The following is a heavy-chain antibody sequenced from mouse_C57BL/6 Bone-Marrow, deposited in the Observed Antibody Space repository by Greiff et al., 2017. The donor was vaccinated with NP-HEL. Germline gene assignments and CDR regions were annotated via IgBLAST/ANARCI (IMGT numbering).Heavy chain of an antibody. Sequence: VQLQQSGAELVRPGASVKLSCTASGFNIKDYYMHWVKQRPEQGLEWIGRIDPEDGDTEYAPKFQGKATMTADTSSNTAYLQLSSLTSEDTAVYYCTLTRGSAWFAYWGQGTLVTVSA. J-gene: IGHJ3*01. V-gene: IGHV14-1*01. D-gene: IGHD2-12*01. CDR2: IDPEDGDT. CDR1: GFNIKDYY. CDR3: TLTRGSAWFAY.